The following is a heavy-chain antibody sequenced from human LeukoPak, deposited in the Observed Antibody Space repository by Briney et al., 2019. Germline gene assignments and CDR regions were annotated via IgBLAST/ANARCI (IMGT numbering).Heavy chain of an antibody. V-gene: IGHV3-21*01. CDR3: ARSEDTAMALFDF. Sequence: GGSLRLSCAASGFTFSNAWMSWVRQAPGKGLEWVSYINSGGIYIYYAESVKGRFTISRDNAKNSLYLQMNSLRAEDTAVYYCARSEDTAMALFDFWGQGTLVTVSS. J-gene: IGHJ4*02. CDR1: GFTFSNAW. CDR2: INSGGIYI. D-gene: IGHD5-18*01.